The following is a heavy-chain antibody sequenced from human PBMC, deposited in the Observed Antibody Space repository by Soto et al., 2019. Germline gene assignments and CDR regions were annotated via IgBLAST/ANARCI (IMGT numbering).Heavy chain of an antibody. Sequence: SETLSLTCTVSGGSTSSYYWSWIRQPPGKGLEWIGYIYYSGSTNYNPSLKSRVTISVDTSKNQFSLKLSSVTAADTAVYYCARDHVRVGATYYYYGMDVWGQGTTVTVSS. D-gene: IGHD1-26*01. V-gene: IGHV4-59*01. CDR3: ARDHVRVGATYYYYGMDV. CDR2: IYYSGST. J-gene: IGHJ6*02. CDR1: GGSTSSYY.